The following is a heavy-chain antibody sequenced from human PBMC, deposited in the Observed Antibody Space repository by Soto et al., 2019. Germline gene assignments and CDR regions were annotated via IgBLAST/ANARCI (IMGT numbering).Heavy chain of an antibody. CDR1: GFTFSSYS. J-gene: IGHJ4*02. V-gene: IGHV3-48*04. Sequence: EVQLVESGGGLVQPGGSLRISCAASGFTFSSYSMNWVRQAPGKGLEWVSYISSSSSTIYYADSVKGRFTISRDNAKHSLFLQMNCLRAEDTAVYCCADDRIAVSGYWGQGPLVTVSS. CDR3: ADDRIAVSGY. D-gene: IGHD6-19*01. CDR2: ISSSSSTI.